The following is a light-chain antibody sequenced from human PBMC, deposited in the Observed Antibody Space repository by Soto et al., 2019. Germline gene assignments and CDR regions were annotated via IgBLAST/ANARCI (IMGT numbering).Light chain of an antibody. J-gene: IGKJ1*01. CDR3: LQGTHWPWT. CDR1: QSLVDSDGNTY. CDR2: KVS. Sequence: DVVVTQSPLALPVTLGQPASISCRSTQSLVDSDGNTYLTWLQQRPGQSPRHLIYKVSNRDSGVPDRFSGSGSGTDFTLKISGVEAEDVGVYYCLQGTHWPWTLGQGTQVEIK. V-gene: IGKV2-30*01.